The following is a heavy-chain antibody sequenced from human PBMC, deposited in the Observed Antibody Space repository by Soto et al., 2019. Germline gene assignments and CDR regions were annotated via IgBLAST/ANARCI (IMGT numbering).Heavy chain of an antibody. D-gene: IGHD2-15*01. CDR3: AKSYCGGGRCFQFDC. Sequence: PGGSLRLSCAATGFTFSNHAMSWVRQAPGKGLEWVSTVSGSGGGSYYGDSVEGRFTISRDNSNNMLFLQMNSLRAEDTALYYCAKSYCGGGRCFQFDCWGQGTQVTVSS. J-gene: IGHJ4*02. V-gene: IGHV3-23*01. CDR1: GFTFSNHA. CDR2: VSGSGGGS.